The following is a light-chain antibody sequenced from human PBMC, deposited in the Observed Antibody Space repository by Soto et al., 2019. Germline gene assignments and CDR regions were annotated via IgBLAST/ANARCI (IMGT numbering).Light chain of an antibody. Sequence: DIQMTQSPSTLSASVGDRVTITCRASQSISSWLAWYQQKPGKALKLLIYDASSLESGVPSRFSGSGSGTEFTLTISSLQPDDFATYYCQQYNSYGMYTFGQGTKLEIK. CDR2: DAS. CDR3: QQYNSYGMYT. CDR1: QSISSW. J-gene: IGKJ2*01. V-gene: IGKV1-5*01.